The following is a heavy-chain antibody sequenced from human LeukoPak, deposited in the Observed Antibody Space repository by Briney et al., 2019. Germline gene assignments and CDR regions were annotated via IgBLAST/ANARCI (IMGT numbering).Heavy chain of an antibody. CDR3: ARGAPGS. CDR1: GGSLSGYS. J-gene: IGHJ5*02. Sequence: SETLSLTCAVYGGSLSGYSWTWIRQPPGKGLEWIGEINHSGRTNYNPSLKSRITMSLDTSKNQFSLKLTSVTAADTAVYSCARGAPGSWGQGTLVTVSS. V-gene: IGHV4-34*01. CDR2: INHSGRT.